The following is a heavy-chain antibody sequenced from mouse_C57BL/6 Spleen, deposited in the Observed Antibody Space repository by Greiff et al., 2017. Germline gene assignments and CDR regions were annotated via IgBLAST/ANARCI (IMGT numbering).Heavy chain of an antibody. Sequence: EVKLMESGGGLVQPGGSLKLSCAASGFTFSDYYMYWVRQTPEKRLEWFAYISNGGGSTYYPDTVKGRFTISRDNAKNTLYLQMSRLKSEDTAMYYCARQEDYGSSYGLDYWGQGTTLTVSS. CDR1: GFTFSDYY. J-gene: IGHJ2*01. CDR2: ISNGGGST. D-gene: IGHD1-1*01. V-gene: IGHV5-12*01. CDR3: ARQEDYGSSYGLDY.